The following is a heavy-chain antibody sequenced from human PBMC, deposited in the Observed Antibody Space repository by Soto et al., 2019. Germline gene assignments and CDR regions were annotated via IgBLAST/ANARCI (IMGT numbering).Heavy chain of an antibody. CDR2: IYYSGST. CDR1: GGSISSGGYY. Sequence: PSETLSLTCTVSGGSISSGGYYWSWIRQHPGKGLEWIGYIYYSGSTYYNPSLKSRVTISVDTSKNQFSLKLSSVTAADTAVYYCARAYGAEPNWFDPWGQGTLVTVSS. J-gene: IGHJ5*02. CDR3: ARAYGAEPNWFDP. D-gene: IGHD4-17*01. V-gene: IGHV4-31*03.